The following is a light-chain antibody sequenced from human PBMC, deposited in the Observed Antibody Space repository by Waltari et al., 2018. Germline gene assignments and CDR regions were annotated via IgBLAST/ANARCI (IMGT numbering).Light chain of an antibody. CDR2: DDS. CDR3: QVWDNSSKQVI. J-gene: IGLJ2*01. CDR1: DIGSNS. V-gene: IGLV3-21*02. Sequence: SYVLTQPPSVSVAPGQTASITCGGNDIGSNSVQWYQQKPGQAPVLVIYDDSDRPSRIPERFSGFNSGNTATLVISRVEAGDEADYYCQVWDNSSKQVIFGGGTKLTVL.